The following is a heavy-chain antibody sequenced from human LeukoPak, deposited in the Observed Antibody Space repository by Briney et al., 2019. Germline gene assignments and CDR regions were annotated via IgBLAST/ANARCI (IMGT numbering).Heavy chain of an antibody. CDR3: ARVSGYDWDDYYYMDV. V-gene: IGHV3-48*03. D-gene: IGHD5-12*01. Sequence: GGSLRLSCTTSGFTFGDYAMSWVRQAPGKGLEWVSYISSSGSTIYYADSVKGRFTISRDNAKNSLYLQMNSLRAGGTAVYYCARVSGYDWDDYYYMDVWGQGTLVTVSS. CDR1: GFTFGDYA. CDR2: ISSSGSTI. J-gene: IGHJ6*03.